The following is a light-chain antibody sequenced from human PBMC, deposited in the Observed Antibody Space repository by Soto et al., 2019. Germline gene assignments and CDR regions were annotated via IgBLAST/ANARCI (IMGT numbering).Light chain of an antibody. CDR2: AAS. CDR1: QSISSY. J-gene: IGKJ1*01. V-gene: IGKV1-39*01. CDR3: QQSYSTFTWT. Sequence: DIPMTQSPSSLSASVGDRVTITCRASQSISSYLNWYQQKPGKAPKLLIYAASSLQSGVPSRFSGSGSGTDFTLTISSLQPEDFVTYYCQQSYSTFTWTFGQGTKVEIK.